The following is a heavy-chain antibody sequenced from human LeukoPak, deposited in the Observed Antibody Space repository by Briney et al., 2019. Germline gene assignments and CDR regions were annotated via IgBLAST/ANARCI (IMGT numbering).Heavy chain of an antibody. CDR2: IKYDGSYT. CDR3: VRDGDAYNFDF. D-gene: IGHD5-24*01. CDR1: GFTFSSYS. J-gene: IGHJ4*02. Sequence: PGGSLRLSCVASGFTFSSYSMNWVRQAPGKGLEWVSRIKYDGSYTNYADSVKGRFTISRDNARNTLSLHMISLRAEDTAVYFCVRDGDAYNFDFWGQGVLVTVSS. V-gene: IGHV3-74*01.